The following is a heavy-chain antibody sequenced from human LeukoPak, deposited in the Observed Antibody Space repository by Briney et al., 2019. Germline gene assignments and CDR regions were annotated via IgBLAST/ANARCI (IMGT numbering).Heavy chain of an antibody. J-gene: IGHJ6*04. Sequence: SQTLSLTCTVSGGSISSGSYYWSWLRQPAGKGLEWIGRIYTSRSTNYNPSLKSRVTISVDTSKNQFSLKLSSVTAADTAVYYCARAYSSSQMDVWGKGTTVTVSS. CDR3: ARAYSSSQMDV. CDR1: GGSISSGSYY. D-gene: IGHD6-6*01. CDR2: IYTSRST. V-gene: IGHV4-61*02.